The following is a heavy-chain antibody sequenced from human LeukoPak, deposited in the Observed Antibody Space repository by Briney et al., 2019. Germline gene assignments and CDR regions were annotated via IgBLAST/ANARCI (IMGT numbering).Heavy chain of an antibody. CDR2: INPSGGST. CDR3: ARTVRLGELSSPFDS. V-gene: IGHV1-46*01. Sequence: ASVKVSCKASGYTFTSYYMHWVRQAPGQGLEWMGIINPSGGSTSYAQKFQGRVTMTRDTSTSTVYMELSSLRSEDTAVYYCARTVRLGELSSPFDSWGQGTLVTVSS. D-gene: IGHD3-16*02. J-gene: IGHJ5*01. CDR1: GYTFTSYY.